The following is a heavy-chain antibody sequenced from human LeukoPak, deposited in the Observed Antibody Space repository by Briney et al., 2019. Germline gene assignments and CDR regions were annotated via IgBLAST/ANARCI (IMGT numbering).Heavy chain of an antibody. CDR3: ARGAVVHLD. CDR2: INPDSANR. CDR1: GYTFSTSD. V-gene: IGHV1-8*01. J-gene: IGHJ4*02. Sequence: ASVKVSCKASGYTFSTSDINWVRQAPGQGLEWMGWINPDSANRGYAERFQGRVTMTRDSSITTAYMELTGLTAVDTAVYCCARGAVVHLDWGQGTLVTVSS. D-gene: IGHD2-8*01.